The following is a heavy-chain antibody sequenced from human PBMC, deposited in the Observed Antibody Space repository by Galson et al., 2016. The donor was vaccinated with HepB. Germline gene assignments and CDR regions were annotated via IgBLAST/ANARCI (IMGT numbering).Heavy chain of an antibody. J-gene: IGHJ4*02. CDR1: GFTFSNYA. V-gene: IGHV3-23*01. CDR2: IGGSGGEV. CDR3: AKLIRTGSSGSDS. D-gene: IGHD5-12*01. Sequence: SLRRSCAASGFTFSNYAMSWVRQAPGEGLEWVSTIGGSGGEVYIGDSVKGRFTISRDNSKNTLWLQMDSLRAEDTAVYFCAKLIRTGSSGSDSWGQGTLVTVSS.